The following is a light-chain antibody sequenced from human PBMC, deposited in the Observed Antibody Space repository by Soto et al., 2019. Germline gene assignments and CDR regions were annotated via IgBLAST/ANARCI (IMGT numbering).Light chain of an antibody. J-gene: IGLJ1*01. CDR1: SSDVGGYNY. V-gene: IGLV2-8*01. Sequence: QSVLTQPPSASGSPGQSVTISCTGTSSDVGGYNYVSWYQQHPGKAPKLMIYEVSKRPSGVPDRFSGSKSGNTASLTVSGLQAEDEADDYYSSYAASKNSNVFGTGTKVTVL. CDR2: EVS. CDR3: SSYAASKNSNV.